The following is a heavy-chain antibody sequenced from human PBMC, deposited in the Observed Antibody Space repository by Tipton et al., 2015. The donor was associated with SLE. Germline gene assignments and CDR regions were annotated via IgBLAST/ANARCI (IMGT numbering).Heavy chain of an antibody. D-gene: IGHD1-26*01. CDR3: ARFHLKSYYEFDS. V-gene: IGHV4-61*02. CDR1: GGSISSGGYY. CDR2: IYTSGST. Sequence: TLSLTCTVSGGSISSGGYYWSWIRQPAGKGLEWIGRIYTSGSTNYNPSLKSRVTISVDTSKNQFSLKLSSVTAADTAVYYCARFHLKSYYEFDSWGQGTLVTVSS. J-gene: IGHJ5*01.